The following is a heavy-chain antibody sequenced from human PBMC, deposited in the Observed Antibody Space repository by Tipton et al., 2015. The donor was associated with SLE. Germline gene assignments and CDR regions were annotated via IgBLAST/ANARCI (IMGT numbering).Heavy chain of an antibody. CDR1: GGSISSSSYY. J-gene: IGHJ3*02. CDR2: INHSGST. D-gene: IGHD4-17*01. Sequence: LRLSCTVSGGSISSSSYYWGWIRQPPGKGLEWIGEINHSGSTNYNPSLKSRVTISVDTSKNQFSLKLSSVTAADTAVYYCARGGTVTGASEIWGQGTMVTAAS. V-gene: IGHV4-39*07. CDR3: ARGGTVTGASEI.